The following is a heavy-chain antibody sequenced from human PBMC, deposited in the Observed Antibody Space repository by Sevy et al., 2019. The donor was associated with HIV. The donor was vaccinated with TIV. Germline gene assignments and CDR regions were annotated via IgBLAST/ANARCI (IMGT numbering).Heavy chain of an antibody. CDR2: MSAYNGNT. J-gene: IGHJ5*02. CDR1: GYTFTSYG. V-gene: IGHV1-18*01. D-gene: IGHD2-2*01. CDR3: ARDEIALVPAARFDP. Sequence: ASVKVSCKASGYTFTSYGISWVRQAPGQGLEWMGWMSAYNGNTNYAQKLQGRVTMTTDTSTSTAYMELRSLRSDDTAVYYCARDEIALVPAARFDPWGQGTLVTVSS.